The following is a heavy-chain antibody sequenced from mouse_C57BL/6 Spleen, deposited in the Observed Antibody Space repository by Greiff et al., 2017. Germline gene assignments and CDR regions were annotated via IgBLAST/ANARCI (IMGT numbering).Heavy chain of an antibody. Sequence: VQLKESGPELVKPGASVKISCKASGYSFTDYNMNWVKQSNGKSLEWIGVINPNYGTTSYNQKFKGKATLTVDQSSSTAYMQRNSLTSEDSAVYYCARGYYGSRGYFDVWGTGTTVTVSS. J-gene: IGHJ1*03. V-gene: IGHV1-39*01. CDR3: ARGYYGSRGYFDV. CDR1: GYSFTDYN. D-gene: IGHD1-1*01. CDR2: INPNYGTT.